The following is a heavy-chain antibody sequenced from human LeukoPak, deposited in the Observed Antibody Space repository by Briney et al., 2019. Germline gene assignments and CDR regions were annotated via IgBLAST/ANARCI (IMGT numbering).Heavy chain of an antibody. J-gene: IGHJ5*02. CDR3: AREVIRYFNWFDP. V-gene: IGHV4-61*02. CDR2: IYTSGST. CDR1: GGSISSGSYY. D-gene: IGHD3-9*01. Sequence: PSETLSLTCTVSGGSISSGSYYWSWIRQPAGKGLEWIGRIYTSGSTNYNPSLESRVTISVDTSKNQFSLKLSSVTAADTAVYYCAREVIRYFNWFDPWGQGTLVTVSS.